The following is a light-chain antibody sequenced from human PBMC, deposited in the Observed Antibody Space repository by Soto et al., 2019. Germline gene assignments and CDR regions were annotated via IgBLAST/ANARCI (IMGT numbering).Light chain of an antibody. J-gene: IGLJ2*01. V-gene: IGLV1-40*01. Sequence: QSVLTQPPSVSGAPGQRVTISCTGSSSNIGAGYDVHWYQQLPGTAPKLLMYGNSNRPSGVPDRLSGSKSGTSASLAITGLQAEDEADYYCQSYDSSLSGSVVFGGGTKVTVL. CDR2: GNS. CDR3: QSYDSSLSGSVV. CDR1: SSNIGAGYD.